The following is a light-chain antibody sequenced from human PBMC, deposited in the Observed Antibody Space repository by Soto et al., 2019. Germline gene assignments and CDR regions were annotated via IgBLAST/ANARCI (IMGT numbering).Light chain of an antibody. CDR2: GNS. CDR1: SSNIGAGYD. V-gene: IGLV1-40*01. CDR3: QSYDISLSGVV. Sequence: SVLTQPPSVSGAPGQRGTLSCTGSSSNIGAGYDVHWYQQLPGTAPKLLSYGNSNRPSGVPDRFSGSKSGTSASLAITGLQAEDEADDYCQSYDISLSGVVFGGGTKLTVL. J-gene: IGLJ2*01.